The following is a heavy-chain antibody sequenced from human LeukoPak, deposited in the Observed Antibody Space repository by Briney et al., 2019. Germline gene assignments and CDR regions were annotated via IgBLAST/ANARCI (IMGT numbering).Heavy chain of an antibody. D-gene: IGHD4-17*01. CDR1: GFTFSRYW. J-gene: IGHJ3*02. V-gene: IGHV3-74*01. Sequence: GGSLRLSCAASGFTFSRYWMHWVRHAPGKGLVWVSRINNDGSNTYYADSVKGRFTISRDNAKNTLYLQMDGLRAEDTALYYCARYGTDPFDIWGQGRLVTVSS. CDR3: ARYGTDPFDI. CDR2: INNDGSNT.